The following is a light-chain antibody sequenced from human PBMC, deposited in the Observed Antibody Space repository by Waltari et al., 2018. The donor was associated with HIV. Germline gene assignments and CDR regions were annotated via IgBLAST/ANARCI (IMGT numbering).Light chain of an antibody. CDR3: SSYTSSHTQV. V-gene: IGLV2-14*03. CDR2: DVN. CDR1: SSHVCAYNY. Sequence: QSALTQPASVSGSPGQTITIPRTGTSSHVCAYNYASWYQQHPGKAPKFIIYDVNKRPSGVSNRFSGSKSGNTASLTISGLQAEDEADYYCSSYTSSHTQVFGSGTKVTVL. J-gene: IGLJ1*01.